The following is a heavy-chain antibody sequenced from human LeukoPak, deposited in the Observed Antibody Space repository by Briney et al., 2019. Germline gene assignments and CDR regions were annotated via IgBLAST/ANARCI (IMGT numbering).Heavy chain of an antibody. J-gene: IGHJ4*02. CDR3: ASAIHDFWSGHWYFDY. CDR1: GGTFSSYA. V-gene: IGHV1-69*13. D-gene: IGHD3-3*01. CDR2: IIPIFGTA. Sequence: GASVKVSCKASGGTFSSYAISWVRQAPGQGLEWMGGIIPIFGTANYAQKFQGRVTITADESTSTAYMELSSLRSEDTAVYYCASAIHDFWSGHWYFDYWGQGTLVTVSS.